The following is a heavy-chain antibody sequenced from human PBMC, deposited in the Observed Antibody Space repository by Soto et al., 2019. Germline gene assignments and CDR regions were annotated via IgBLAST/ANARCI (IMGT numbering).Heavy chain of an antibody. CDR3: ARGQGGGSGWYFVYGMDV. D-gene: IGHD6-19*01. V-gene: IGHV3-21*02. CDR2: IAGGSTYI. CDR1: GFTFTNYT. Sequence: EVQLVESGGGLVKPGGSLRLSCAASGFTFTNYTMNWVRQAPGKGLEWVSSIAGGSTYIYYSDSVKGRFAISRDYARNSLFLQMNSLRVDDTAVYYCARGQGGGSGWYFVYGMDVWGQGTTVTVSS. J-gene: IGHJ6*02.